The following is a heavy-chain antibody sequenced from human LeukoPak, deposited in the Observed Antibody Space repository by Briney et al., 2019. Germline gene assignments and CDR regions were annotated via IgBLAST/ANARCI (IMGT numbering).Heavy chain of an antibody. CDR1: GYTFTSYY. Sequence: GASVKVSCKASGYTFTSYYMHWVRQAPGQGLEWMGIINPSGGSTSYAQKFQGRVTMTRDTSTSTVYMELSSLRSEDTAVYYCARDRDTMVRGVIMDEVGPDYWGQGTLVTVSS. CDR2: INPSGGST. J-gene: IGHJ4*02. CDR3: ARDRDTMVRGVIMDEVGPDY. V-gene: IGHV1-46*01. D-gene: IGHD3-10*01.